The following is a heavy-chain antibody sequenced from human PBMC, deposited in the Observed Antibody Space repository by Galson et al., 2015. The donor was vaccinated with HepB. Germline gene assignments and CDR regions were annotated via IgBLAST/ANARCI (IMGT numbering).Heavy chain of an antibody. CDR2: ICCDGSNK. CDR3: ARDGDYVDSKSLDH. D-gene: IGHD4-17*01. V-gene: IGHV3-33*01. CDR1: GFTFSSYC. J-gene: IGHJ5*02. Sequence: SLRLSCAASGFTFSSYCMHWVRQAPGKGLEWVAFICCDGSNKNYADSVKGRFTISRDNSKNTLYLQMNSLRAEDTAVYYCARDGDYVDSKSLDHWGQGTLVTVSS.